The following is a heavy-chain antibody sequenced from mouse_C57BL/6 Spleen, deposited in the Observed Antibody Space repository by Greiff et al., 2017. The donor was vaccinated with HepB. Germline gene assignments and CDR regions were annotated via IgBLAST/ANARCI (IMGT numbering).Heavy chain of an antibody. J-gene: IGHJ2*01. V-gene: IGHV5-6*02. Sequence: DVMLVESGGDLVKPGGSLKLSCAASGFTFSSYGMSWVRQTPDKRLEWVATISSGGSYTYYPDSVKGRFTISRDNAKNTLYLQMSSLKSEDTAMYYCAELGKGYWGQGTTLTVSS. CDR1: GFTFSSYG. CDR3: AELGKGY. D-gene: IGHD4-1*01. CDR2: ISSGGSYT.